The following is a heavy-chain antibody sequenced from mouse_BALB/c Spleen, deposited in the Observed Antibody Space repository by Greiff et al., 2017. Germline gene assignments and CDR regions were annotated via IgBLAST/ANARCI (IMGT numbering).Heavy chain of an antibody. V-gene: IGHV1-4*01. Sequence: QVQLQQSGTVLARPGASVKMSCKASGYSFTSYWMHWVKQRPGQGLEWIGYINPSTGYTEYNQKFKDKATLTADKSSSTAYMQLSSLTSEDSAVYYCARWGRYAMDYWGQGTSVTVSS. CDR1: GYSFTSYW. CDR3: ARWGRYAMDY. J-gene: IGHJ4*01. CDR2: INPSTGYT.